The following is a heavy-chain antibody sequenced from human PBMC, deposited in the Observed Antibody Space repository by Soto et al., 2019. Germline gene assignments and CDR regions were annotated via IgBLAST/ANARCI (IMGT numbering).Heavy chain of an antibody. CDR2: VSGSGDRT. CDR3: AKLGVGGALDY. D-gene: IGHD3-16*01. CDR1: GFTFSTYA. J-gene: IGHJ4*02. V-gene: IGHV3-23*01. Sequence: GSLRLSCEGSGFTFSTYAMNWVRQAPGKGLEWVSTVSGSGDRTYYADSVKGRFTISRDNSKNTLFLQMNSLRDDDAAVYYCAKLGVGGALDYWGQGTLVTSPQ.